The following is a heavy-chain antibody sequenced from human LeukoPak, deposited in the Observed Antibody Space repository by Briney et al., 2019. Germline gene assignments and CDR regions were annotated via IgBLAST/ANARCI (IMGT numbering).Heavy chain of an antibody. CDR3: ARAYGDHGLYYFDF. CDR1: GFNFRDYY. D-gene: IGHD4-17*01. V-gene: IGHV3-11*01. Sequence: GGSLRLSCAASGFNFRDYYMSWIRQAPGKGLEWVSSISNSGSPISFADSVRGRFTISRDNVENSLYLQMNSLRVDDTAAYFCARAYGDHGLYYFDFWGQGTLVTVSS. J-gene: IGHJ4*02. CDR2: ISNSGSPI.